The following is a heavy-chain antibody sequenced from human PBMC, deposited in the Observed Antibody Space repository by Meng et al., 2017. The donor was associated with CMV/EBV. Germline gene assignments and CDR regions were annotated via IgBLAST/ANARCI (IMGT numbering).Heavy chain of an antibody. CDR3: AKDRRDIVVVPAAIPLDP. J-gene: IGHJ5*02. Sequence: QVQLVESGGGVVQPGGSLRRPVAASGCTFSSYGMHWVRQAPGKGLEWVAFIRYDGSNKYYADSVKGRFTISRGNSKNTLYLQMNSLRAEDTAVYYCAKDRRDIVVVPAAIPLDPWGQGTLVNVST. D-gene: IGHD2-2*01. CDR1: GCTFSSYG. CDR2: IRYDGSNK. V-gene: IGHV3-30*02.